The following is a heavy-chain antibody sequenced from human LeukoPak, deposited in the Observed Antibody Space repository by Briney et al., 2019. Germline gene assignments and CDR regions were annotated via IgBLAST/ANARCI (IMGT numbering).Heavy chain of an antibody. D-gene: IGHD4-17*01. CDR3: ARDTVTTFRFRDYQHYGMDV. CDR2: IYSGGST. V-gene: IGHV3-53*01. Sequence: GGSLRLSCAASGFTVSSNYMSWVRQAPGKGLEWVSVIYSGGSTYYADSVKGRFTISRDNSKNTPYLQMNSLRAEDTAVYYCARDTVTTFRFRDYQHYGMDVWGQGTTVTVSS. J-gene: IGHJ6*02. CDR1: GFTVSSNY.